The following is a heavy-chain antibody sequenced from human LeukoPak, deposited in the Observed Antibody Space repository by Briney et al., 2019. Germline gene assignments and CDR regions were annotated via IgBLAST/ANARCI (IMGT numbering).Heavy chain of an antibody. V-gene: IGHV4-59*11. D-gene: IGHD4-17*01. CDR2: ISYIGST. CDR1: TDSFSSHY. CDR3: ARDLVTVTKGFDI. J-gene: IGHJ3*02. Sequence: SETLSLTCVVSTDSFSSHYWTWIRQPPGKGLEWIGYISYIGSTNYNPSLKSRVTFSIDTSKNQFSLKLTSVTAADTAVYYCARDLVTVTKGFDIWGQGTMVSVSS.